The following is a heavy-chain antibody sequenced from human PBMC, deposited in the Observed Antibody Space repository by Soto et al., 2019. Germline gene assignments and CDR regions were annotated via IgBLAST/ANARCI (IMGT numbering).Heavy chain of an antibody. V-gene: IGHV3-49*03. J-gene: IGHJ4*02. CDR2: IRSKAYGGTT. Sequence: PGGSLRLSCTASGFTFGDYAMSWFRQAPGKGLEWVGFIRSKAYGGTTEYAASVKGRFTISRDDSKSIAYLQMNSLKTEDTAVYYCTRPSGSGYSYGYGYWGQGTLVTVSS. D-gene: IGHD5-18*01. CDR1: GFTFGDYA. CDR3: TRPSGSGYSYGYGY.